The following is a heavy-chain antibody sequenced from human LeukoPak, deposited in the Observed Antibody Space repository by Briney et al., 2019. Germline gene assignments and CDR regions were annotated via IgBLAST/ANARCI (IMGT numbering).Heavy chain of an antibody. D-gene: IGHD3-3*01. CDR3: AKDYGRGFTIFGVVQAFDI. CDR1: GFTFSSYG. V-gene: IGHV3-30*02. Sequence: GGSLRLSCAASGFTFSSYGIHWVRQAPGKGLEWVAFIRYDGSNKYYVDSVKGRFTISRDNSKNTLYLQMNSLRAEDTAVYYRAKDYGRGFTIFGVVQAFDIWGQGTMVTVSS. J-gene: IGHJ3*02. CDR2: IRYDGSNK.